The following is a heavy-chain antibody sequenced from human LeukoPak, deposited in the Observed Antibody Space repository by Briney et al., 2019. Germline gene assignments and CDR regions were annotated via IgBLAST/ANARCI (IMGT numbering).Heavy chain of an antibody. CDR1: VDFNTRGGDY. CDR2: ISHSGST. J-gene: IGHJ4*02. D-gene: IGHD2-2*01. Sequence: SQTLALMCTVSVDFNTRGGDYGGSIRQHPGEGLEWIGYISHSGSTYYNASVKSRDTMSVVPSKNQYSLQLSSVTAPDTAVYYCARYYSGSSSCPGVDYWGRGTLVTVSS. CDR3: ARYYSGSSSCPGVDY. V-gene: IGHV4-31*03.